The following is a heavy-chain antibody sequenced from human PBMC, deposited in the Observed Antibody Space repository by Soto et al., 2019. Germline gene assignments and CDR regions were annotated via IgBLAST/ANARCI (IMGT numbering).Heavy chain of an antibody. D-gene: IGHD3-22*01. V-gene: IGHV1-18*01. CDR1: GYTFTSYG. Sequence: ASVKVSCKASGYTFTSYGISWVRQAPGQGLEWMGWISAYNGNTNYAQKLQGRVTMTTDTSTSTAYMELRSLRSDDTAVYYCASVTDYYDSSGYDAFDIWGQGTMVTVSS. CDR3: ASVTDYYDSSGYDAFDI. CDR2: ISAYNGNT. J-gene: IGHJ3*02.